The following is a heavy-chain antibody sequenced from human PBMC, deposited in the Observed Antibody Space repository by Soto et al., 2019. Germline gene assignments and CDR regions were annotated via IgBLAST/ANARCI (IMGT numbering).Heavy chain of an antibody. D-gene: IGHD2-2*01. CDR2: IIPIFGTA. CDR3: AWRVVVPAAISQYYYYDGMDV. CDR1: GGTFSSYA. Sequence: SVKVSCKASGGTFSSYAISWVRQAPGQGLEWMGGIIPIFGTANYAQKFQGRVTITADESTSTAYMELSSLRSEDTAVYYCAWRVVVPAAISQYYYYDGMDVWGQGTTVTXSS. J-gene: IGHJ6*02. V-gene: IGHV1-69*13.